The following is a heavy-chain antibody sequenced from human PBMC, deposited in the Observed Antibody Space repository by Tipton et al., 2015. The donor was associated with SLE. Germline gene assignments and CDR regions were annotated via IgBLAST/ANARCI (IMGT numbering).Heavy chain of an antibody. Sequence: TLSLTCTVSGGSISSYYWSWIRQPPGKGLEWIGEINHSGSTNYNPSLKSRVTISVDTSKNQFSLKLTSLTAADTAVYYCARGLYGDEPGYWGQGILVTVSS. J-gene: IGHJ4*02. CDR3: ARGLYGDEPGY. CDR1: GGSISSYY. D-gene: IGHD4-17*01. V-gene: IGHV4-34*01. CDR2: INHSGST.